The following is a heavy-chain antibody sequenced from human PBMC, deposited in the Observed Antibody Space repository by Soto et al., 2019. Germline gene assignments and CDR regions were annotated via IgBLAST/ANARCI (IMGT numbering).Heavy chain of an antibody. CDR3: ARATIIGLVSFDY. J-gene: IGHJ4*02. Sequence: QVQLVQSGAEVKEPGASVKVSCKASGATFTSYGFNWVRQAPGQGLEWMGWISGYNGDTHYAQNFQVRVTMTIDTSTSTAYMELRSLRSDDTAVYYCARATIIGLVSFDYWGQGTLVTVSS. V-gene: IGHV1-18*01. D-gene: IGHD3-3*02. CDR2: ISGYNGDT. CDR1: GATFTSYG.